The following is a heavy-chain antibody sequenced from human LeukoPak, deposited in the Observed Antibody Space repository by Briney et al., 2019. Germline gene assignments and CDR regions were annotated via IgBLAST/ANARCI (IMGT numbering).Heavy chain of an antibody. Sequence: ASVKVSCKASGYTFTNFGITWVRQAPGQGLEWMGWISAYNGNTNCAQNLQGRVTMTTDTSTSTAYMELRSLISDDTAIYYCARGGVVPATVSNWFDPWGQGTLVTVSS. CDR1: GYTFTNFG. V-gene: IGHV1-18*01. J-gene: IGHJ5*02. CDR3: ARGGVVPATVSNWFDP. D-gene: IGHD2-2*01. CDR2: ISAYNGNT.